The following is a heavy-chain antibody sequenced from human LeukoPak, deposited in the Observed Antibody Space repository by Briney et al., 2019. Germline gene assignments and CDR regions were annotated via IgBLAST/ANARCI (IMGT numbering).Heavy chain of an antibody. CDR1: GFTFSSYW. CDR2: LNSDGSGT. Sequence: QPGGSLRLSCAASGFTFSSYWMHWVRQAPGKGLVWVSRLNSDGSGTTYADSVKGRFTISRDNAKNTLYLQMNSLRAEDTAVYFCASISYGISGYYDYWGQGTLVTVSS. V-gene: IGHV3-74*01. D-gene: IGHD3-22*01. J-gene: IGHJ4*02. CDR3: ASISYGISGYYDY.